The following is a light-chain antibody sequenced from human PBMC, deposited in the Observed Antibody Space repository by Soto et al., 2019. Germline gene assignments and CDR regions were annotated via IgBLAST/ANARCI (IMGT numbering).Light chain of an antibody. CDR3: SSYTSRTTPV. CDR2: EVS. J-gene: IGLJ2*01. Sequence: QSALTQPASVSGSPGQTITISCTGTSSDDGGYANVSWYQQYPGKVPKLVISEVSNRPSGVSHRFSGSRSANTASLTISGLQAEDEADYHYSSYTSRTTPVFGGGTKLTVL. CDR1: SSDDGGYAN. V-gene: IGLV2-14*01.